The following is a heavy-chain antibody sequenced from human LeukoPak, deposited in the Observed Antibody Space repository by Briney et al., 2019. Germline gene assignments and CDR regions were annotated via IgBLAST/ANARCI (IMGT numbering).Heavy chain of an antibody. CDR1: GVSISRSY. CDR3: GRQLAGFAAGGFSDY. D-gene: IGHD6-13*01. V-gene: IGHV4-59*08. CDR2: MYYNGDT. J-gene: IGHJ4*02. Sequence: SETLSLTCTVSGVSISRSYWIWIGPPPRKGLEWLGYMYYNGDTHYSHSLRGRVTLSVDTYKNQISLTLTSVTAADTAVYYCGRQLAGFAAGGFSDYWGQGILVTVSS.